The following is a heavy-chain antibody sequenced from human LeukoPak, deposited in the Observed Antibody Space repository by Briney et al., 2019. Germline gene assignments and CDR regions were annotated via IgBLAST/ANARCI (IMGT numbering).Heavy chain of an antibody. J-gene: IGHJ4*02. CDR2: ISFSVNTK. D-gene: IGHD3-10*01. V-gene: IGHV3-48*04. CDR3: ATGSGTYSPDY. CDR1: GFTFSDYS. Sequence: PGGSLRLSCAASGFTFSDYSMNWVRQAPGKGLEWVSYISFSVNTKYYGDSVKGRFTISRDNAKNSLYLHMDSLRAEDTAVYYCATGSGTYSPDYWGQGTLVTVSS.